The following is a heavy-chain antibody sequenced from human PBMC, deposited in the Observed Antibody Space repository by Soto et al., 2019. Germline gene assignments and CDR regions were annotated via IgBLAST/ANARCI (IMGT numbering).Heavy chain of an antibody. CDR2: ISTYSGNT. J-gene: IGHJ4*02. D-gene: IGHD3-22*01. V-gene: IGHV1-18*03. CDR3: VRVNNGASYDSCGYYDF. CDR1: GYRFSSYG. Sequence: GASVKVSCKASGYRFSSYGICWERQAPGQGLQWMGWISTYSGNTNFAQDFRDRLTMTTDTSTNTAYMELRSLGSDDMAVYYCVRVNNGASYDSCGYYDFSGQGPLVTVFS.